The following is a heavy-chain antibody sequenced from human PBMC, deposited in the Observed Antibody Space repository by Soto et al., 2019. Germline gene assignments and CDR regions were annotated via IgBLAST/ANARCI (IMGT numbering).Heavy chain of an antibody. CDR2: AHHSGRT. Sequence: QVPLQESGPGLVKPSGTLSLTCTVSGGSMTSSNWWNWVRQSPGKGLEWIGEAHHSGRTNYNPSLKHRVTISVDKSKIHFSLKLSSVTAADTAVYYCARSEATGLDHWGQGTLVTVSS. CDR3: ARSEATGLDH. CDR1: GGSMTSSNW. V-gene: IGHV4-4*02. J-gene: IGHJ4*02. D-gene: IGHD1-26*01.